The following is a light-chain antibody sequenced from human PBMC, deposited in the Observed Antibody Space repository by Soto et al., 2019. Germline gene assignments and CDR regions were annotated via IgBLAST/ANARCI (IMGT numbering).Light chain of an antibody. Sequence: EIVMTQSPATLSVSPGERATLSCRASQSVSSNLAWYQQKPGLAPRLLIYGASTRATGIPASFSGSGSGTEFTLPISSLQSEDFAVYYCQQYNKWPYTFGQGTKLEIK. CDR2: GAS. CDR1: QSVSSN. CDR3: QQYNKWPYT. V-gene: IGKV3-15*01. J-gene: IGKJ2*01.